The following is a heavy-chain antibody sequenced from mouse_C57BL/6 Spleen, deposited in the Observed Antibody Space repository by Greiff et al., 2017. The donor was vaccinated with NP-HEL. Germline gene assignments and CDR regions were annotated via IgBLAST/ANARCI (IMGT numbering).Heavy chain of an antibody. V-gene: IGHV5-17*01. CDR2: ISSGSSTI. Sequence: EVMLVESGGGLVKPGGSLKLSCAASGFTFSDYGMHWVRQAPEKGLEWVAYISSGSSTIYYADTVKGRFTISRDNAKNTLFLQMTSLRSEDTAMYYCARRYYGSSYQYFDVWGTGTTVTVSS. J-gene: IGHJ1*03. CDR1: GFTFSDYG. CDR3: ARRYYGSSYQYFDV. D-gene: IGHD1-1*01.